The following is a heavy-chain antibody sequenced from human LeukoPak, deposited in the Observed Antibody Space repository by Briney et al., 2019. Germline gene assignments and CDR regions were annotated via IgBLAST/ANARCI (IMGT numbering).Heavy chain of an antibody. CDR3: ARVQDPTYISSWGHFNY. D-gene: IGHD6-13*01. J-gene: IGHJ4*02. CDR2: ISTSGGTI. CDR1: GITFSDNY. V-gene: IGHV3-11*01. Sequence: PGGSLRLSCAASGITFSDNYMSWIRQAPGKGLEWISYISTSGGTIYYADSVKGRFTISRDNARNLLYLQMNSLRADDTAFYYCARVQDPTYISSWGHFNYWGQGTLVTVSS.